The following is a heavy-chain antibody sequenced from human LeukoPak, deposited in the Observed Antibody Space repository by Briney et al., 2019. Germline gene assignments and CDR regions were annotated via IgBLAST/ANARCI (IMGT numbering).Heavy chain of an antibody. J-gene: IGHJ5*02. D-gene: IGHD3-9*01. Sequence: GGSLRLSCAASGFTFSSYGMHWVRQAPGKGLEWGAVIWYDGSNKYYADSVKGRFTISRDNSKNTLYLQMNSLRAEDTAVYYCARPQGPYYDILTGSDWFDPWGQGTLVTVSS. V-gene: IGHV3-33*01. CDR2: IWYDGSNK. CDR3: ARPQGPYYDILTGSDWFDP. CDR1: GFTFSSYG.